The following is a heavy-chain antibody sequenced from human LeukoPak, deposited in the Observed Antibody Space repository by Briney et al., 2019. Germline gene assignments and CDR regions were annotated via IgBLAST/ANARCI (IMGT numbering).Heavy chain of an antibody. CDR2: ISYDGSNK. J-gene: IGHJ4*02. D-gene: IGHD3-22*01. Sequence: GGSLRLSCAASGFTFSSYAMHWVRQAPGKGLEWVAVISYDGSNKYYADSVKGRFTISRDNSKNTLYLQMNSLRAEDTAVYYCAVNGRPFKRYYYDSSGYYAYWGQGTLATVSS. CDR3: AVNGRPFKRYYYDSSGYYAY. CDR1: GFTFSSYA. V-gene: IGHV3-30-3*01.